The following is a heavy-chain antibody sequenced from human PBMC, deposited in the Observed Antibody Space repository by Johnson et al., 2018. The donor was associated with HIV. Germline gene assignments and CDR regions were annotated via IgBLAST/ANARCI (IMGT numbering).Heavy chain of an antibody. V-gene: IGHV3-11*04. Sequence: QVQLVESGGGLIQPGGSLRLSCAASGFTFSDYYMSWIRQAPGKGLEWVSYISSSGSTIYYADSVKGRFTISRDNAKNSLYLQMNSLRAEDTAVYYCAIDQFRKGWDQVGVDAFDIWGQGTMVTVSS. D-gene: IGHD3-22*01. CDR2: ISSSGSTI. CDR1: GFTFSDYY. CDR3: AIDQFRKGWDQVGVDAFDI. J-gene: IGHJ3*02.